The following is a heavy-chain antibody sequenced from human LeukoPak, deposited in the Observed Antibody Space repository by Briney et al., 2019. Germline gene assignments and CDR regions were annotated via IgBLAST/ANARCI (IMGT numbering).Heavy chain of an antibody. J-gene: IGHJ6*03. Sequence: GASVKVSCKASGGTFTNYAINWVRQAPGQGLEWMGGIIPIFGTANYAQKFHGRVTITADKSTSTAYMELSSLRSEDTAVYYCARALPGEDFGVVIRYNYYYYMDVWGKGTTVTVSS. V-gene: IGHV1-69*06. CDR3: ARALPGEDFGVVIRYNYYYYMDV. CDR2: IIPIFGTA. CDR1: GGTFTNYA. D-gene: IGHD3-3*01.